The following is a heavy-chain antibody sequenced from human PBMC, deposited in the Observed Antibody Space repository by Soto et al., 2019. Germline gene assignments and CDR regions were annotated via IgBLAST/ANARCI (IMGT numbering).Heavy chain of an antibody. Sequence: GASVKVSCKASRYTFTSYDINWVRQAAGQGLEWMGWMNPNSGNTGYAQKFQGRVTMTRNTSISTAYMELSSLRSEDTAVYYCARGRWGYGSGSYYRYWFDPWGQGTLVTVS. V-gene: IGHV1-8*01. CDR3: ARGRWGYGSGSYYRYWFDP. CDR2: MNPNSGNT. D-gene: IGHD3-10*01. J-gene: IGHJ5*02. CDR1: RYTFTSYD.